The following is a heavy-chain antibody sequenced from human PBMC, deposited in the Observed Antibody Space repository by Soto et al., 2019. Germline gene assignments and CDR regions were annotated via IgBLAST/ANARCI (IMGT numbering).Heavy chain of an antibody. Sequence: SVKVSCKASGFTFTSSAMQWVRQARGQRLEWIGWIVVGSGNTNYAQKFQGWVTMTRDTSISTAYMELSRLRSDDTAVYYCARDIRSMYSYGASPYYYMDVWGKGTTVTVSS. CDR1: GFTFTSSA. CDR3: ARDIRSMYSYGASPYYYMDV. V-gene: IGHV1-58*02. CDR2: IVVGSGNT. J-gene: IGHJ6*03. D-gene: IGHD5-18*01.